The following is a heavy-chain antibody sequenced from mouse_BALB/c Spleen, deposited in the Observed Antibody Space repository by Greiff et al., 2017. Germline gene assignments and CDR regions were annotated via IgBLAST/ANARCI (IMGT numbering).Heavy chain of an antibody. J-gene: IGHJ4*01. CDR1: GYTFTDYA. Sequence: VKLQESGAELVRPGVSVKISCKGSGYTFTDYAMHWVKQSHAKSLEWIGVISTYYGDASYNQKFKGKATMTVDKSSSTAYMELARLTSEDSAIYYCARRGRSYAMDYWGQGTSVTVSS. CDR3: ARRGRSYAMDY. CDR2: ISTYYGDA. V-gene: IGHV1S137*01.